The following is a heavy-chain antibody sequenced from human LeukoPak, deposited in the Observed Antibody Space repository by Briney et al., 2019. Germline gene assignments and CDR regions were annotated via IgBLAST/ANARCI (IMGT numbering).Heavy chain of an antibody. J-gene: IGHJ4*02. CDR1: GFTFSGYW. Sequence: GGSLRLSCAASGFTFSGYWMHWVRQVPGKGLVWVSRINDGGSYTTYADSVEGRFTIFRDNAKYTLYLQMSSLRAEDTAMYFCAREAYGSGQRYSDFWGQGTLVTVSS. CDR2: INDGGSYT. CDR3: AREAYGSGQRYSDF. V-gene: IGHV3-74*03. D-gene: IGHD6-19*01.